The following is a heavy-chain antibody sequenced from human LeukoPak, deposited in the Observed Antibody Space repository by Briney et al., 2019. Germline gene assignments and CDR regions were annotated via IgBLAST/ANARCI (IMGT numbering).Heavy chain of an antibody. D-gene: IGHD2-15*01. J-gene: IGHJ4*02. CDR3: ARDAVGYCSGGSCYSD. CDR2: IYYSGST. Sequence: SETLSLTCTVSGGSISSGDYYWSRIRQPPGKGLEWIGYIYYSGSTYYNPSLKSRVTISVDTSKNQFSLKLSSVTAADTAVYYCARDAVGYCSGGSCYSDWGQGTLVTVSS. CDR1: GGSISSGDYY. V-gene: IGHV4-30-4*01.